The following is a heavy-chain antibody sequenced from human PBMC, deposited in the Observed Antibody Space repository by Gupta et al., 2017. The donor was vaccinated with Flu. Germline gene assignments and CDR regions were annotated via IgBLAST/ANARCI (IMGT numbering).Heavy chain of an antibody. CDR1: W. Sequence: WRSWVRQGQGKGLEWVDNIRQEGGEKFYVDSGKGRFTISRDNAKNSLYLQMNSLRAEDSAIYYCARSGGPWLILGTFPDSWGQGTLVTVSS. CDR2: IRQEGGEK. V-gene: IGHV3-7*01. CDR3: ARSGGPWLILGTFPDS. D-gene: IGHD3-3*01. J-gene: IGHJ5*02.